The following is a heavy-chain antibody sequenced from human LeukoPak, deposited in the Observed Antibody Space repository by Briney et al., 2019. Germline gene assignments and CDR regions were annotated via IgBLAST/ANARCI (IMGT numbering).Heavy chain of an antibody. CDR2: IYYSGST. J-gene: IGHJ4*02. V-gene: IGHV4-59*08. Sequence: SETLSLTCTVSGGSISSYYWSSIRQPPGKGLEWIGYIYYSGSTNYNPSLKSRVTISVDTSKNQFSLKLSSVTAADTAVYYCARRGIAAAGYDYWGQGTLVTVSS. CDR1: GGSISSYY. D-gene: IGHD6-13*01. CDR3: ARRGIAAAGYDY.